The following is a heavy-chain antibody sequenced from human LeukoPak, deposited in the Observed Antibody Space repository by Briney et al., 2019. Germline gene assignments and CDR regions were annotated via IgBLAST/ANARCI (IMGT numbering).Heavy chain of an antibody. CDR2: FDPEDGET. CDR1: GYTLTELS. J-gene: IGHJ6*03. CDR3: ARGGDYDILTGYLRVGYYYYYMDV. Sequence: ASVKVSCKVSGYTLTELSMHWVRQAPGKGLEWMGGFDPEDGETIYAQKFQGRVTITADKSTSTAYMELSSLRSEDTAVYYCARGGDYDILTGYLRVGYYYYYMDVWGKGTTVTISS. V-gene: IGHV1-24*01. D-gene: IGHD3-9*01.